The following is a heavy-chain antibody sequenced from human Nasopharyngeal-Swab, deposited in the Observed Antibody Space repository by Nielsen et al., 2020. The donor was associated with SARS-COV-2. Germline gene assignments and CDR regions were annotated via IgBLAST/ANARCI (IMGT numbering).Heavy chain of an antibody. V-gene: IGHV2-5*02. J-gene: IGHJ4*02. Sequence: TLSLTCTVSGDSIAYSTFYWGWIRQPPGKALEWLALIYGDDGKTYSPSLQSSLTTTKDTSKSQVVLTMTNMDPVDTATYYCAHKKNWNFDYWGQGILVTVSS. CDR2: IYGDDGK. CDR1: GDSIAYSTFY. D-gene: IGHD1-1*01. CDR3: AHKKNWNFDY.